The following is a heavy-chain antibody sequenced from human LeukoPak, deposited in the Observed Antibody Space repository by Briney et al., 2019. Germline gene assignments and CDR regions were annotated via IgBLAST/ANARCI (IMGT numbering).Heavy chain of an antibody. CDR1: AGFISSYY. Sequence: PSETLSLTCSVFAGFISSYYWSWMRQPPGKGLEWIGYIYYSGSTNYKPSLRSRVTISVDTSKNQFSLKLTSVTAADTAVYYCARGGGYHYFDYWGQGTLVTVSS. D-gene: IGHD5-12*01. J-gene: IGHJ4*02. CDR2: IYYSGST. V-gene: IGHV4-59*01. CDR3: ARGGGYHYFDY.